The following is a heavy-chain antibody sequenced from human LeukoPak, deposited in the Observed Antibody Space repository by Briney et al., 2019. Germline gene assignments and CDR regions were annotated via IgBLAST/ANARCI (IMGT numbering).Heavy chain of an antibody. CDR1: GFTFSNHW. V-gene: IGHV3-74*01. D-gene: IGHD3-9*01. Sequence: GGSLRLSCEASGFTFSNHWMHWVRQAPGKGLVWVSVISKDGSTSVYADSVRGRLTISRDNAKNTLYLQMNSLRAEDTAVYYCARGDALRYFDWLLKFDYWGQGTLVTVSS. J-gene: IGHJ4*02. CDR3: ARGDALRYFDWLLKFDY. CDR2: ISKDGSTS.